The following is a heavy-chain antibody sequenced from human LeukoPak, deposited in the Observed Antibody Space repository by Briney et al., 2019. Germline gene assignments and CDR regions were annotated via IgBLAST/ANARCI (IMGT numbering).Heavy chain of an antibody. CDR1: GGTFSSYA. CDR2: IIPILGIA. D-gene: IGHD6-13*01. V-gene: IGHV1-69*04. CDR3: ARVSTRIAAAPDAFDI. Sequence: SVKVSCKASGGTFSSYAISWVRQAPGQGLEWMGRIIPILGIANYAQKFQGRVTITADKSTSTAYMELSSLRSEDTAVYYCARVSTRIAAAPDAFDIWGQGTMVTVSS. J-gene: IGHJ3*02.